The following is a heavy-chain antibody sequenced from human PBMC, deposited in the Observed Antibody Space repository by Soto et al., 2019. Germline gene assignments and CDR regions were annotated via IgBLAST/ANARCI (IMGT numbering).Heavy chain of an antibody. CDR2: INHSGST. CDR1: RGSVNSYY. Sequence: SESMSIRSTVCRGSVNSYYWSWTWPPPGKGLEWIGEINHSGSTNYNPSLKSRVTISVDTSKNQFSLKLSSVTAADTAVYYCARGARKDASWFDPWGQGTLVTVSS. J-gene: IGHJ5*02. CDR3: ARGARKDASWFDP. D-gene: IGHD6-6*01. V-gene: IGHV4-34*01.